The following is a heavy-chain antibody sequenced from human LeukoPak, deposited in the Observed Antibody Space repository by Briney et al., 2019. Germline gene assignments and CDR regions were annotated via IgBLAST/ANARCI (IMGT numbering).Heavy chain of an antibody. CDR1: GFTFGDYA. V-gene: IGHV3-9*01. CDR3: AKDSGYRAYYYYGMDV. J-gene: IGHJ6*02. CDR2: ISWNSGSI. D-gene: IGHD5-18*01. Sequence: PGRSLRLSCAASGFTFGDYAMHGVRQAPGKGLEWVSGISWNSGSIGYADSVKGRFTISRDNAKNSLYLQMNSLRAEDTALYYCAKDSGYRAYYYYGMDVWGQGTTVTVSS.